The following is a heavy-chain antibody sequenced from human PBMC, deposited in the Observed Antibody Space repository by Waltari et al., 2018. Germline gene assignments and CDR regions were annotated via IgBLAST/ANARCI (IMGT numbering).Heavy chain of an antibody. CDR2: INPKTGAS. CDR1: GYTFISYD. J-gene: IGHJ3*01. CDR3: ARGDNWNDRLDF. Sequence: QVQLVQSGAEVKKPGASVRVSCKASGYTFISYDINWVRQAPGQGREWLGWINPKTGASRCAQNVQDRVSMTRSTSETTAYMEISDLTSHDTAVYYCARGDNWNDRLDFWGQGTKVTVSS. D-gene: IGHD1-1*01. V-gene: IGHV1-8*01.